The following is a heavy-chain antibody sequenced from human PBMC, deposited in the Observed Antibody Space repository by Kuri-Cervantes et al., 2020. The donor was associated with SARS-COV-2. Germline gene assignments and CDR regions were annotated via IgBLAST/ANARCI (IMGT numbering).Heavy chain of an antibody. CDR2: IYTSGST. J-gene: IGHJ3*02. CDR1: GDSISSGSYY. D-gene: IGHD3-3*01. CDR3: ARALWSGYCTFGI. Sequence: SETLSLTCIVSGDSISSGSYYWSWIRQPAGKGLEWIGRIYTSGSTTYNPSLQSRVSMSLDTSKNQFSLKLSSVTAADTAVYYCARALWSGYCTFGIWGQGTMVTVSS. V-gene: IGHV4-61*02.